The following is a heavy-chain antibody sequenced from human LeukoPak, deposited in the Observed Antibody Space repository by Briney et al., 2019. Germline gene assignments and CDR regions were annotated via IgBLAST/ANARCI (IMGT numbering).Heavy chain of an antibody. CDR1: GFTFSSHD. V-gene: IGHV3-13*01. CDR2: IGTAGDT. J-gene: IGHJ6*02. CDR3: ARGEDPKRYYYYGMDV. Sequence: GGSLRLSCAASGFTFSSHDMHWVRQATGKGLEWVSAIGTAGDTYYPGSVKGRFTISRENAKNSLYLQMNNLRAGDTAVYYCARGEDPKRYYYYGMDVWGQGTTVTVSS.